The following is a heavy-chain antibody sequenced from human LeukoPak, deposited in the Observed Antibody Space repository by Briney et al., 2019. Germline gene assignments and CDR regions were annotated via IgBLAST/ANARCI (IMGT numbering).Heavy chain of an antibody. CDR3: AKDPYGGTYPSYFDY. V-gene: IGHV3-30*02. CDR2: LRYDGSTA. Sequence: GGSLRLSCAASGFTLSNFGMNWVRQAPGKGLDWVAFLRYDGSTAFYADSVKGRFTISRDSSKNTLSLQMNNLTPADTGIYCCAKDPYGGTYPSYFDYWGQGTLVTVSS. J-gene: IGHJ4*02. CDR1: GFTLSNFG. D-gene: IGHD1-26*01.